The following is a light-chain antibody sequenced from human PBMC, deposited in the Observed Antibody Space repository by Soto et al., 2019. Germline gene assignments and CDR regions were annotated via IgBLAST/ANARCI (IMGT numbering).Light chain of an antibody. CDR2: KAS. CDR1: QSISSW. J-gene: IGKJ4*01. CDR3: RQYNSYPLT. Sequence: DIQMTQSPSTLSASVGDRVTITCRASQSISSWLAWYQQKPGKAPKRLIYKASSLESGVPSRFSGSGSGTKFTLTISSLQPDDFATYYCRQYNSYPLTFCGGTKVDIK. V-gene: IGKV1-5*03.